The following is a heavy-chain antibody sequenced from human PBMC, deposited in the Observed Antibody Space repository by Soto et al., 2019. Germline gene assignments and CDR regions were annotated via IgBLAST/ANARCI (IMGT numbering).Heavy chain of an antibody. V-gene: IGHV2-5*02. D-gene: IGHD3-22*01. J-gene: IGHJ4*02. CDR3: AHFGYDSSGYLIDY. CDR2: IYWDDDK. CDR1: GFSLSTSGVG. Sequence: QITLKESGPTLVKPTQTLTLTCTFSGFSLSTSGVGVGWIRQPPGKALEWLALIYWDDDKRYSPSLKSRLTIXKXTXINQVVLTMTNMDPVDTATYYCAHFGYDSSGYLIDYWGQGTLVTVSS.